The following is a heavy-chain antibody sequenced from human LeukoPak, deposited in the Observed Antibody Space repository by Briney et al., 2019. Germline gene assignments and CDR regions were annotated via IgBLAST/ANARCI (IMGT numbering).Heavy chain of an antibody. J-gene: IGHJ4*02. CDR3: AKTSDQLLYSKFDF. CDR1: GFTFSFYG. Sequence: PGGSLRLSCATSGFTFSFYGMHWVRQAPGKGLEWVAFIQYGGSFKFYADSVQGRFSISRDNSKNTLFLQMNSLRADDTAVYYCAKTSDQLLYSKFDFWGQGTLVTVSS. CDR2: IQYGGSFK. D-gene: IGHD2-2*02. V-gene: IGHV3-30*02.